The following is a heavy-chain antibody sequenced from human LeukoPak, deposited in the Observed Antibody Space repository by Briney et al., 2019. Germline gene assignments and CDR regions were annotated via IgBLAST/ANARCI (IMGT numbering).Heavy chain of an antibody. Sequence: PSETLSLTCTVSGGSISSSSYYWGWIRQPRGKGLEWIGSIYYSGSTYYNPSLKSRVTISVDRSKNQFSLKLSSVTAADTAVYYCAREAPIVVVPAALGGDAFDIWGQGTMVTVSS. J-gene: IGHJ3*02. CDR2: IYYSGST. V-gene: IGHV4-39*07. D-gene: IGHD2-2*01. CDR3: AREAPIVVVPAALGGDAFDI. CDR1: GGSISSSSYY.